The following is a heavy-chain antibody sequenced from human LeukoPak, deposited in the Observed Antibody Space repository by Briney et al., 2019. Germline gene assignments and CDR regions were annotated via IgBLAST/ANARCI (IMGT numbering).Heavy chain of an antibody. D-gene: IGHD7-27*01. CDR2: IYYSGST. CDR1: GGSISSYY. CDR3: ARVKLGTGFAFDY. J-gene: IGHJ4*02. Sequence: SETLSLTCTVSGGSISSYYWSWIRQPPGKVLEWIGYIYYSGSTNYKPSLKSRVTISVDTSKNQFSLKLSSVTAADTAVYYCARVKLGTGFAFDYWGQGTLVTVSS. V-gene: IGHV4-59*01.